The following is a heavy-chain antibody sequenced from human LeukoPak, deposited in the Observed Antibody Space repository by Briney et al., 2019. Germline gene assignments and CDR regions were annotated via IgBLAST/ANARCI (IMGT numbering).Heavy chain of an antibody. Sequence: PGGSLILSCAASGFTLSSYSMNWVRQAPGKGLEWVSSISSSSIYIYYADSVKGRFTISRDNAKNSLYLQMNSLRAEDTAMYYCAREEGGKLGIDYYFDYWGQGTLVTVSS. CDR1: GFTLSSYS. V-gene: IGHV3-21*06. CDR2: ISSSSIYI. D-gene: IGHD7-27*01. J-gene: IGHJ4*02. CDR3: AREEGGKLGIDYYFDY.